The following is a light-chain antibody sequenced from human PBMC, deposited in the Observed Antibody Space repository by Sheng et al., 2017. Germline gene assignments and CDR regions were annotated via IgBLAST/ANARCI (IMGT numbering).Light chain of an antibody. CDR2: DAS. CDR3: QQRKDWPPGLT. CDR1: HNIGHY. V-gene: IGKV3-11*01. J-gene: IGKJ5*01. Sequence: EIVLTQSPATLSLSPGQRATLSCRASHNIGHYLTWYQQKPGQSPRLLIYDASNRATGTPARFSGSGSGTDFTLSISSLEPEDFAVYYCQQRKDWPPGLTFGQGTRLEVK.